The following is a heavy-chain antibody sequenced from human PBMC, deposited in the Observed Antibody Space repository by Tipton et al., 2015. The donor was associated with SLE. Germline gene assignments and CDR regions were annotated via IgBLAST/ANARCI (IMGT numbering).Heavy chain of an antibody. CDR1: GGSISSYY. CDR2: IYTSGST. D-gene: IGHD3-22*01. J-gene: IGHJ3*02. CDR3: ARVDSSGYYYSFDI. Sequence: TLSLTCTVSGGSISSYYWSWIRQPAGKGLEWIGRIYTSGSTNYNPSLKSRVTMSVDTSKNQFSLKLSSVTAADTAVYYCARVDSSGYYYSFDIWGQGTMVTVSS. V-gene: IGHV4-4*07.